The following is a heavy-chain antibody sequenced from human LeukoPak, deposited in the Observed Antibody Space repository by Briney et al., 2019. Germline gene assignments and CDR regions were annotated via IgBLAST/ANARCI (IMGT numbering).Heavy chain of an antibody. CDR2: INSDGSST. V-gene: IGHV3-74*01. Sequence: GGSLRLSCAASGFTFDSYWIHWVRQAPGKGLVWVSRINSDGSSTNYADSVKGRSTISRDSAKSTLYLQMNSLRVEDTAVYYCARDRGCHYGLDYWGQGTLVTVSS. D-gene: IGHD5-18*01. CDR3: ARDRGCHYGLDY. J-gene: IGHJ4*02. CDR1: GFTFDSYW.